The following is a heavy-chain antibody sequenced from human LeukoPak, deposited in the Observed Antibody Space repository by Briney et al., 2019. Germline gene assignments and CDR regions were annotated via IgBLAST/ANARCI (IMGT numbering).Heavy chain of an antibody. Sequence: GGPLRLSCAASGFTFSSYAMSWVRQAPGKGLEWVSVISGSDYRTNYADSVKGRFTISRDNFKNTLYLQMNSLRAEDTAVYYCAKHKESYGDSCFDDYWGQGTLVTVSS. CDR2: ISGSDYRT. CDR1: GFTFSSYA. D-gene: IGHD4-17*01. CDR3: AKHKESYGDSCFDDY. J-gene: IGHJ4*02. V-gene: IGHV3-23*01.